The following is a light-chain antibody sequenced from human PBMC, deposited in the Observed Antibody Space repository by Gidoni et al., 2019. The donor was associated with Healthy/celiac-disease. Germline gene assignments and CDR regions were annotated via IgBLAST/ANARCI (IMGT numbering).Light chain of an antibody. Sequence: DIQMTQSPSSLSASVGDSVTITCRARQSISSYLNWYQQKPGKAPKLLIYAASSLQSGVPSRFSGSGSGTDFTLTISSLQPEDFATYYCQQSYSTPRFGGGTKVEIK. V-gene: IGKV1-39*01. J-gene: IGKJ4*01. CDR2: AAS. CDR1: QSISSY. CDR3: QQSYSTPR.